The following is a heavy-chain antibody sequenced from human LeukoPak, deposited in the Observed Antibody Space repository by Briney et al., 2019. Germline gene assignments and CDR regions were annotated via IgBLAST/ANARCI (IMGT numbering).Heavy chain of an antibody. J-gene: IGHJ3*02. D-gene: IGHD4-17*01. CDR2: IYYSGST. V-gene: IGHV4-59*01. Sequence: SETLSLTCSVSGGSISSYYWSWIRQPPGKGLEWIGYIYYSGSTNYNPSLKSRVTISVDTSKNQFSLKLSSVTSADTAVYYWARIIPTYRYGHGLNHPIDIWGQGTMVTVSS. CDR1: GGSISSYY. CDR3: ARIIPTYRYGHGLNHPIDI.